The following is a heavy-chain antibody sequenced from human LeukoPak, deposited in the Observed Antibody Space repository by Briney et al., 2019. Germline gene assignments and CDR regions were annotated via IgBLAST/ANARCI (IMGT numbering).Heavy chain of an antibody. CDR1: GYTFTTYP. V-gene: IGHV1-3*01. Sequence: GASVKVSCKASGYTFTTYPIHWVRQAPGQRLEWMGWINAGNGNTKYSQKFQGRVTITRDSSASTAYMELSSLRSEDTAVYYCEKDASGSHHDYWGQGTLVTVSS. CDR3: EKDASGSHHDY. CDR2: INAGNGNT. D-gene: IGHD3-10*01. J-gene: IGHJ4*02.